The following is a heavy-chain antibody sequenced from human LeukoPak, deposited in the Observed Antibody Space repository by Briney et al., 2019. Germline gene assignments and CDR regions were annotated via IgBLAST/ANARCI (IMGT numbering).Heavy chain of an antibody. J-gene: IGHJ2*01. D-gene: IGHD6-6*01. CDR2: NYYSGST. Sequence: SETLSLTCTVSGGSISSHYWSWIRQPPGKGLEWIGYNYYSGSTNYNPSLKSRVTISVDTSKNQFSLKLSSVTAADTAVYYCARVGIAARPRGWYFDLWGRGTLVTVSS. CDR1: GGSISSHY. V-gene: IGHV4-59*11. CDR3: ARVGIAARPRGWYFDL.